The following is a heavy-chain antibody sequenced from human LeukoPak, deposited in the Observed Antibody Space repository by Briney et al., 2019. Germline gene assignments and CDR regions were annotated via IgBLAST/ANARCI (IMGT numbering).Heavy chain of an antibody. D-gene: IGHD6-13*01. J-gene: IGHJ4*02. V-gene: IGHV3-23*01. Sequence: QSGGSLRLSCAASGFTFNIYAMTWDRQDPGKGLEWVSAIGGSGDRTYYADSVKGRFTISRDNSKNTLYLQMNSLRAEDTAVYYCAKDRTQQPYGIFDYWGQGTLVTVSS. CDR2: IGGSGDRT. CDR1: GFTFNIYA. CDR3: AKDRTQQPYGIFDY.